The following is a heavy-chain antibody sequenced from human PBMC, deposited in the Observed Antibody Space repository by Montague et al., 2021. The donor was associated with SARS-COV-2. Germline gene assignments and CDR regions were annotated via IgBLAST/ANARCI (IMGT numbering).Heavy chain of an antibody. V-gene: IGHV3-53*05. CDR3: ARGSYYYYSSGYSQFDY. CDR2: LYSSGSI. J-gene: IGHJ4*02. D-gene: IGHD3-22*01. Sequence: SLRLSCAAFGFTVSSNYMSWVRQAPGKGLEWVSILYSSGSIYYADSVKGQCTISRDNAKNTLYLQMNSLRPEDTAMYYFARGSYYYYSSGYSQFDYWGQGTLVTVSS. CDR1: GFTVSSNY.